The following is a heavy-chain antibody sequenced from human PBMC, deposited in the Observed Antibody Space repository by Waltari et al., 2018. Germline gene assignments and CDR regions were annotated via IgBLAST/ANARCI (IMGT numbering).Heavy chain of an antibody. D-gene: IGHD2-15*01. J-gene: IGHJ4*02. CDR1: GFTFSGYS. CDR3: ARASRGSMGY. V-gene: IGHV3-21*01. CDR2: ISSSSSYI. Sequence: EVQLVESGGGLVKPGGSLRLSCAASGFTFSGYSLNWVRQAPGKGLEWVSSISSSSSYIYYADSVKGRFTISRDNAKNSLYLQMNSLRAEDTAVYYCARASRGSMGYWGQGTLVTVSS.